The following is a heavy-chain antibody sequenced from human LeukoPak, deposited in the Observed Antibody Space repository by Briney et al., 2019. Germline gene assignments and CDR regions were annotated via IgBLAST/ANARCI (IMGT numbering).Heavy chain of an antibody. CDR3: ARDSWGTYYYGMDV. V-gene: IGHV1-3*01. CDR1: GYTFTSYY. Sequence: ASVKVSCKASGYTFTSYYIHWVRQAPGQGLEWMGWINAGNGNTKYSQKFQGRVTITRDTSASTAYMELSSLRSEDTAVYYCARDSWGTYYYGMDVWGQGTTVTVSS. J-gene: IGHJ6*02. CDR2: INAGNGNT. D-gene: IGHD7-27*01.